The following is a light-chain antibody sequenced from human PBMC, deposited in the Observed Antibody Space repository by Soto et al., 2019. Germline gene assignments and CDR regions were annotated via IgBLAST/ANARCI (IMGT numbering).Light chain of an antibody. CDR1: SSNIGSNN. CDR2: SNN. CDR3: AALDDSLNGWV. J-gene: IGLJ3*02. Sequence: QSVLTQPPSASGTPGQRVTISCSGSSSNIGSNNVNWYQQLPGTDPKLLIYSNNQRPSGVPDRFSGSKSGTSASLAISGLKNAEEADYYCAALDDSLNGWVFGGGTKLTVL. V-gene: IGLV1-44*01.